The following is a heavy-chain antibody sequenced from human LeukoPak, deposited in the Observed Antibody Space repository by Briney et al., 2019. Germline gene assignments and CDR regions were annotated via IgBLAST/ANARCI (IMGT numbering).Heavy chain of an antibody. CDR3: ALTAAVFDYSYYYGMDV. J-gene: IGHJ6*02. CDR2: ISYDESKI. Sequence: PGGSLRLSRAGSGFSFTNYAMHWVRQAPGEGLEWVAVISYDESKIYYADSVKGRFTISRDNSKTSLYLQMNSLRAEDTAVYYCALTAAVFDYSYYYGMDVWGQGTAVTVSS. D-gene: IGHD6-13*01. V-gene: IGHV3-30*03. CDR1: GFSFTNYA.